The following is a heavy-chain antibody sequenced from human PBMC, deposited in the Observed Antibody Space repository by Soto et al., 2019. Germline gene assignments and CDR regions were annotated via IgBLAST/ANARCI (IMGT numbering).Heavy chain of an antibody. CDR2: ISYDGSNK. Sequence: GGSLRLSCAASGFTFSSYGMHWVRQAPGKGLEWVAVISYDGSNKYYADSVKGRFTISRYNSKNTLYLQMNSLRAEDTAVYYCAKEYSSSSDFDYWGQGTLVTVSS. CDR3: AKEYSSSSDFDY. CDR1: GFTFSSYG. D-gene: IGHD6-6*01. J-gene: IGHJ4*02. V-gene: IGHV3-30*18.